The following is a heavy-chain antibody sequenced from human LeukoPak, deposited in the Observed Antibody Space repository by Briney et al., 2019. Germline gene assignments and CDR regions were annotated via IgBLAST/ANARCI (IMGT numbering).Heavy chain of an antibody. CDR1: GYTLASFG. CDR2: ISAYNGNT. Sequence: SVKVSCKASGYTLASFGISWVRQAPGQGLEWMGWISAYNGNTNYAQKLQGRVTMTTDTSTSTAYMELRSLRSDDTAVYYCARDFDHFYMDVWGKGTTVTVSS. CDR3: ARDFDHFYMDV. V-gene: IGHV1-18*01. J-gene: IGHJ6*03.